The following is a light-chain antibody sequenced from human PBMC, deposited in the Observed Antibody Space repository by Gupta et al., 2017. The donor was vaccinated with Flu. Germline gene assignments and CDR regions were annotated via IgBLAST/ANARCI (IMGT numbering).Light chain of an antibody. CDR3: SSYRCCGSGDWV. J-gene: IGLJ3*02. CDR2: EVD. V-gene: IGLV2-14*01. CDR1: GNDISIYTY. Sequence: NSSSGTGNDISIYTYVSWYQQYPGKAPKLVIYEVDDRHSGVAARFSGSKSGNAASVTISGLQAEDEAEYYCSSYRCCGSGDWVFGGGTKLTVL.